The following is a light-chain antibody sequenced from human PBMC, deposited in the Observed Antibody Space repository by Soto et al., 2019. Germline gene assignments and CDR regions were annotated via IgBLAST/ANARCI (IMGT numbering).Light chain of an antibody. CDR3: QQRSNWPPL. J-gene: IGKJ5*01. V-gene: IGKV3-11*01. CDR1: QSVGSY. Sequence: EIVLTQSPATLSLYPGERATLSCRASQSVGSYLVGYQQKPGQAPRLLIHGASSRATGIPARFSGSGSGTDFTLTISSREPEDFAVYYCQQRSNWPPLFGQGTRREIK. CDR2: GAS.